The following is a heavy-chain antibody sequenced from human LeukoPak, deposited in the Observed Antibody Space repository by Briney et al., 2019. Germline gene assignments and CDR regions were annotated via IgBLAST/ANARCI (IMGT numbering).Heavy chain of an antibody. D-gene: IGHD1-26*01. V-gene: IGHV3-53*01. CDR3: ARGGWELSY. J-gene: IGHJ4*02. Sequence: PGGALVLPLPAPWFHLRWKHMDRVRPAPGEGLECVSVIYSGGITYYADSVKGRFTISRDNSKNTLYLQMNSLRAEYTAVYYCARGGWELSYWGQGTLVTVSS. CDR1: FHLRWKH. CDR2: IYSGGIT.